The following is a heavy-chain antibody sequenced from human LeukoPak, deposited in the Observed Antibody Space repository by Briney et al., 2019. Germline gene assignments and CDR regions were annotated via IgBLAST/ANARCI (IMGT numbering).Heavy chain of an antibody. CDR3: ARIIAVGGTDWFDP. CDR2: ISSSSNV. V-gene: IGHV3-48*04. J-gene: IGHJ5*02. CDR1: GFTFNSYS. D-gene: IGHD6-13*01. Sequence: GGSLRLSCAASGFTFNSYSMNWVRQAPGKGLEWISYISSSSNVYYADSVKGRFTISRDNTKNSLYLQMSSLRAEDTAVYYCARIIAVGGTDWFDPWGQGTLVTVSS.